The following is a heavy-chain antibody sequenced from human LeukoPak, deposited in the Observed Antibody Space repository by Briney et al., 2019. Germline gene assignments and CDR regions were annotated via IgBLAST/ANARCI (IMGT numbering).Heavy chain of an antibody. CDR3: AKEIYGDPTGGRFQH. Sequence: PGGSLRLSCVASGFTFSTYGMSWVRQAPGKGLEWISAISGSGGSTYYADSVEGRFTVSRDNSKNTLYLQMNSLRAEDTAVFYCAKEIYGDPTGGRFQHWGQGTLVTVSS. J-gene: IGHJ1*01. D-gene: IGHD4-17*01. CDR1: GFTFSTYG. CDR2: ISGSGGST. V-gene: IGHV3-23*01.